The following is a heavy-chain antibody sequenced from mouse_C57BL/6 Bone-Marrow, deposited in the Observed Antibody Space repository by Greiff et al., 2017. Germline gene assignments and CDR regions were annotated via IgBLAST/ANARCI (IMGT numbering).Heavy chain of an antibody. D-gene: IGHD6-2*01. J-gene: IGHJ4*01. CDR1: GFSLTSYG. CDR2: IWSGGST. CDR3: ARKDCNYYAMDY. V-gene: IGHV2-2*01. Sequence: QVQLQQSGPGLVQPSQSLSITCTVSGFSLTSYGVHWVRQSPGKGLEWLGVIWSGGSTDYNAAFISRLSISKDNSKSQVFFKMNILQADDTAIYYCARKDCNYYAMDYWGQGTSVTVSS.